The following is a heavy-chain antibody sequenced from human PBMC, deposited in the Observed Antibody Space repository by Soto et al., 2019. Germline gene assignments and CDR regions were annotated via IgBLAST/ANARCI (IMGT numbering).Heavy chain of an antibody. CDR3: AKWENYYDSSGYSDY. D-gene: IGHD3-22*01. J-gene: IGHJ4*02. CDR2: ISYDGSNK. CDR1: GFTFSSYG. Sequence: GGSLRLSCAASGFTFSSYGMHWVRQAPGKGLEWVAVISYDGSNKYYADSVKGRFTISRDNSKNTLYLQMNSLRAEDTAVYYCAKWENYYDSSGYSDYWGQGTLVTVSS. V-gene: IGHV3-30*18.